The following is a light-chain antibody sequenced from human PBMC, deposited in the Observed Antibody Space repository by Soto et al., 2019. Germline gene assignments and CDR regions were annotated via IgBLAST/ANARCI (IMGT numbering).Light chain of an antibody. CDR1: SSDVGAYNL. Sequence: QSALTQSASVSGSPGQSITISCTGTSSDVGAYNLVSWYQQHPGRAPKLFIFDVSDRPSGVSTRFSGSKSGNTASLTISGLQAEDEAFYYCSSYTNTSTLMFGGGTKLTVL. J-gene: IGLJ3*02. CDR2: DVS. CDR3: SSYTNTSTLM. V-gene: IGLV2-14*02.